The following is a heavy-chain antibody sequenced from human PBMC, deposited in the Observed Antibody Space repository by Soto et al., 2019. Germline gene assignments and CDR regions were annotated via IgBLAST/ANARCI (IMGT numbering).Heavy chain of an antibody. V-gene: IGHV1-46*01. J-gene: IGHJ6*02. D-gene: IGHD3-9*01. CDR3: ARDRITMRYFDWLTYYYYYGMDV. CDR2: INPSGGST. CDR1: GNTFTRYY. Sequence: ASVKVSCKASGNTFTRYYFHWVRQAPGQGLEWMGIINPSGGSTSYAQKFQGRVTMTRDTSTSTVYMELSSLRSEDTAVYYCARDRITMRYFDWLTYYYYYGMDVWGQGTTVTVSS.